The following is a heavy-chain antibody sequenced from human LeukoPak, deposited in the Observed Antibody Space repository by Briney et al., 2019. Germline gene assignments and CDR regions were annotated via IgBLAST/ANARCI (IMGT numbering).Heavy chain of an antibody. CDR3: ARVAPADYYGSGNYYPTYFDY. Sequence: LVKPTQTLTLTCTFSGFSLSTSGVGVGWIRQPPGKGLEWIGYFSHSGSTYYNPSLKSRVTISEDRSKNQFSLKLRSVTAADTAVYYCARVAPADYYGSGNYYPTYFDYWGQGTLVTVSS. CDR2: FSHSGST. J-gene: IGHJ4*02. CDR1: GFSLSTSGVG. D-gene: IGHD3-10*01. V-gene: IGHV4-30-2*01.